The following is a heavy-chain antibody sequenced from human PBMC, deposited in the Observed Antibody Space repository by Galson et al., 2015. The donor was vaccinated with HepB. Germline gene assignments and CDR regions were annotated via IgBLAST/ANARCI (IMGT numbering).Heavy chain of an antibody. CDR3: GRMRLPNYGVDV. J-gene: IGHJ6*02. CDR2: FDWDGAT. CDR1: GFSLNTRGIF. Sequence: PALVKPTQTLTLTCTFSGFSLNTRGIFMGWFRQPPGKALEWLARFDWDGATYYNTSLKARLTVSKDTSRNRVVLTMANVAPEDTGTYYCGRMRLPNYGVDVWGPGTTVIVSS. V-gene: IGHV2-70*11.